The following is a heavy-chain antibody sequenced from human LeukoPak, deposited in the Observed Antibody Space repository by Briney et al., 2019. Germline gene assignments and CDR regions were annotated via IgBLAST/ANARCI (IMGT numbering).Heavy chain of an antibody. CDR1: GYTLTELS. J-gene: IGHJ4*02. V-gene: IGHV1-24*01. Sequence: GASVKVSCKVSGYTLTELSMHWVRQAPGKGLEWMGGFDPEDGETIYAQKFQGRVTMTEDTSTDTAYMELSRLRSEDTAVYYCATGGTYYDILTGYTSFDYWGQGTLVTVSS. CDR2: FDPEDGET. D-gene: IGHD3-9*01. CDR3: ATGGTYYDILTGYTSFDY.